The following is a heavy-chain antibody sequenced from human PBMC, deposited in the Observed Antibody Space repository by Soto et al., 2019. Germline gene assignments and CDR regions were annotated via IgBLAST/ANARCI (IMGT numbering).Heavy chain of an antibody. D-gene: IGHD2-21*01. CDR2: IKRKSSGGTT. V-gene: IGHV3-15*01. J-gene: IGHJ4*02. CDR1: ELGSRWAG. CDR3: TADLPGGNSDFFDY. Sequence: GGALRPPCAPSELGSRWAGSAWIRQGPGQGLEWVGRIKRKSSGGTTDYAAPVKGRLTISRDDSKNTLYLQMSSLKAEETAVYYCTADLPGGNSDFFDYWGQGTVVTVS.